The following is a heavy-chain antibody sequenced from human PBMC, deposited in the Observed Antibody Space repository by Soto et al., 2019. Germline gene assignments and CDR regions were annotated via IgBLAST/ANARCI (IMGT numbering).Heavy chain of an antibody. CDR3: AREGASDYGDYLRY. J-gene: IGHJ4*02. CDR2: IYSGGST. D-gene: IGHD4-17*01. CDR1: GFTVRNNY. V-gene: IGHV3-66*01. Sequence: ESGGTLVQPGGSLRLSCAVSGFTVRNNYMSWVRQAPGKGLEWVSVIYSGGSTYYADSVKDRFTISRDNSKNTLYLQMNSLRAEDTAVYYCAREGASDYGDYLRYWGQGALVTVSS.